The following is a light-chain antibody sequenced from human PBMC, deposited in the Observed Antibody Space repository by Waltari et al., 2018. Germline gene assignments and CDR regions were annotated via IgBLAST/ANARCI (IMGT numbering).Light chain of an antibody. J-gene: IGLJ2*01. V-gene: IGLV1-40*01. CDR2: GNS. CDR1: SSNIGEVSA. Sequence: QSVLTHPPSVSGAPGQRVPIPCPGTSSNIGEVSALPLYQQLPGPAPKLLLYGNSNRPSGVPDRFSGSKSGTSASLAITGLQAEDEADYYCQSYDSSLSGPVVFGGGTKLTVL. CDR3: QSYDSSLSGPVV.